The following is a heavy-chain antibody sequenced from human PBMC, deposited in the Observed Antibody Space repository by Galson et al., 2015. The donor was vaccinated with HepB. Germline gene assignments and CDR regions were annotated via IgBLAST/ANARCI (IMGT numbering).Heavy chain of an antibody. V-gene: IGHV3-30*04. CDR1: GFTFSTFA. Sequence: CAASGFTFSTFAMHWVRQAPGKGLEWVAVISYDGGNKYYADSVKGRFTISRDNSKNTLYLEMNSLRAEDTAVYWCTRTGRYSNSWYRYGMDVWGQGTTVTVSS. CDR2: ISYDGGNK. J-gene: IGHJ6*02. D-gene: IGHD6-13*01. CDR3: TRTGRYSNSWYRYGMDV.